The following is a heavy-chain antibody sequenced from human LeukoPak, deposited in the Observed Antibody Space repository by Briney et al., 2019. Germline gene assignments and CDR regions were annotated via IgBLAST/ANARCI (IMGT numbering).Heavy chain of an antibody. CDR3: AREGSSFGGYERLDY. V-gene: IGHV3-21*01. CDR1: GFTFSSYS. D-gene: IGHD5-12*01. CDR2: ISSSSSYI. J-gene: IGHJ4*02. Sequence: GGSLRLSCAASGFTFSSYSMTWVRQAPGKGLEWVSSISSSSSYIYYADSVKGRFTISRDNAKNSLYLQMNSLRAEDTAVYYCAREGSSFGGYERLDYWGQGTLVTVSS.